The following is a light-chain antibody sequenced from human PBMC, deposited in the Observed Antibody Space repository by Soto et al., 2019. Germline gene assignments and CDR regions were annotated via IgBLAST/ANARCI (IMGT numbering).Light chain of an antibody. Sequence: ENVLTQSPATLSLSPGERATLSCRASQSVSSYIAWYQQKPGQAPRLLIYDASNRATGIPARFSGSGFGTDFTLTISSLEPEDFAVYYCQQRSNWPSITFGQGTRLE. CDR1: QSVSSY. CDR2: DAS. V-gene: IGKV3-11*01. CDR3: QQRSNWPSIT. J-gene: IGKJ5*01.